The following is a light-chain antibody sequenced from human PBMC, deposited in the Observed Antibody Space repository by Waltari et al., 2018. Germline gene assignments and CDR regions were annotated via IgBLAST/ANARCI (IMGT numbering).Light chain of an antibody. Sequence: QTVVTQEPSLSVSPGGTVTLTCALSSGSLSSTSYATWYQQTPGQPPRPLVYQGNNRSSGVPDRFAGSILGNKAALTITGAQAEDEAEYYCSLYMGSGIWVFGGGTKLTVL. CDR1: SGSLSSTSY. CDR3: SLYMGSGIWV. V-gene: IGLV8-61*01. CDR2: QGN. J-gene: IGLJ3*02.